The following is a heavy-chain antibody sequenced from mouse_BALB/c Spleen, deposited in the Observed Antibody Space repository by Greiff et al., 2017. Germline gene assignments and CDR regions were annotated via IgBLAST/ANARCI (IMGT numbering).Heavy chain of an antibody. J-gene: IGHJ3*01. V-gene: IGHV5-6*01. CDR3: ARPYDGFAY. CDR2: ISSGGSYT. Sequence: EVKLMESGGDLVKPGGSLKLSCAASGFTFSSYGMSWVRQTPDKRLEWVATISSGGSYTYYPDSVKGRFTISRDNAKNTLYLQMSSLKFEDTAMYYCARPYDGFAYWGQGTLVTVSA. D-gene: IGHD2-12*01. CDR1: GFTFSSYG.